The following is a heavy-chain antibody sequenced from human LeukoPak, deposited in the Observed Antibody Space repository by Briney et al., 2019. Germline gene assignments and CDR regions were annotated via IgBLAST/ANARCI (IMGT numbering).Heavy chain of an antibody. CDR2: ISGSGGST. D-gene: IGHD4-17*01. CDR1: GFTFSSYA. J-gene: IGHJ4*02. CDR3: AKDPTNDHGDYRDSFG. Sequence: GGSLRLSCAASGFTFSSYAMSWVRQAPVKGLEWVSAISGSGGSTYYADSVKGRFTISRDNSKNTLYLQMNSLRAEDTAVYYCAKDPTNDHGDYRDSFGWGQGTLVTVSS. V-gene: IGHV3-23*01.